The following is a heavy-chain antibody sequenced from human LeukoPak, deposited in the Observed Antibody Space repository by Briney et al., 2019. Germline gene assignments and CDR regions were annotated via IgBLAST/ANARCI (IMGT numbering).Heavy chain of an antibody. CDR1: GGSFNTYY. Sequence: SETLSLTCGVYGGSFNTYYWSWIRQPPGKGLEWIGEINHNGRTNYNPSLKSRVTISVDTSKNQFSLKLSSVTAADTAVYYCARRTRYYYGSGTQNSAWFDPWGQGTLVTVSS. CDR3: ARRTRYYYGSGTQNSAWFDP. D-gene: IGHD3-10*01. J-gene: IGHJ5*02. CDR2: INHNGRT. V-gene: IGHV4-34*01.